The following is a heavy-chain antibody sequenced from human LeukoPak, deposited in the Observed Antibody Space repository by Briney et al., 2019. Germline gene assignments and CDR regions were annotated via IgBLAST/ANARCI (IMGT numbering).Heavy chain of an antibody. Sequence: PGGSLRLSCAASGFTFSNYEMNWVRQAPGKGLEWVSGVHGSSGSTYYADSVKGRFTISRDNSKNTLYLQMNSLRAEDTAVYYCAKDGRTCGGDCYPHDAFDIWGQGTMVTVSS. CDR1: GFTFSNYE. J-gene: IGHJ3*02. V-gene: IGHV3-23*01. D-gene: IGHD2-21*02. CDR3: AKDGRTCGGDCYPHDAFDI. CDR2: VHGSSGST.